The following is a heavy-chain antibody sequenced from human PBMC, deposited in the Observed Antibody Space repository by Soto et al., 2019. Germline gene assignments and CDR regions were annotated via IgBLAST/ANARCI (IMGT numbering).Heavy chain of an antibody. CDR2: INSYGTST. J-gene: IGHJ3*02. CDR1: GFSFSGYW. D-gene: IGHD2-2*03. Sequence: GGSLRLSCAASGFSFSGYWMHWVRQAPGKGPVWVSRINSYGTSTDYMGSVKGRFTISRDNAENTLYLQMNSLRVEDTAVYYCARGWIGDLNDAFDIWGQGTMVTVSS. V-gene: IGHV3-74*01. CDR3: ARGWIGDLNDAFDI.